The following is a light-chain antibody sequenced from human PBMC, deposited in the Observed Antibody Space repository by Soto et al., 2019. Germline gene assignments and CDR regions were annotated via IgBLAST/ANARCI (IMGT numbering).Light chain of an antibody. Sequence: IVLTQSPGTLSLSPGDRATLSCRASQSVSSAYLAWYHQKPGQAPRLLIYDASNRATGIPARFSGSGSGTDFTLTISSLEPEDFAVYYCQQYNDWPTFGQGTK. CDR3: QQYNDWPT. J-gene: IGKJ1*01. V-gene: IGKV3-11*01. CDR2: DAS. CDR1: QSVSSAY.